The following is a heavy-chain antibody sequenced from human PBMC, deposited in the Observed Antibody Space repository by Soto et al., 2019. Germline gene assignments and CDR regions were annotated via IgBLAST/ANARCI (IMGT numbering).Heavy chain of an antibody. CDR3: WGPTRLWSCTSWYEPDY. D-gene: IGHD2-2*01. CDR1: GYTFTSYG. Sequence: QVQLVQSGAEVKKPGASVKVSCKASGYTFTSYGISWVRQAPGQGLEWMGWISAYNGNTNYAQKLQGRVTMTTDTSTDTGYMELRRLKFGDTALYFWWGPTRLWSCTSWYEPDYWGQGTLVTVSS. CDR2: ISAYNGNT. J-gene: IGHJ4*02. V-gene: IGHV1-18*01.